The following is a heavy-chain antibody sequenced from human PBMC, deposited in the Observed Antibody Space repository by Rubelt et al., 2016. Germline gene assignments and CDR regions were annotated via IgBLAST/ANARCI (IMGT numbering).Heavy chain of an antibody. Sequence: QLQLQESGPGLVKPSETLSLTCTVSGGSISSSSYYWGWIRQPPGKGLEWIGSIYYSGSTYYNPSLNSRVTVSVDTSKNQFSLSLYSVTAADTAVYYCARARSTGVGGRGFFDSWGQGTLVTVSS. CDR3: ARARSTGVGGRGFFDS. J-gene: IGHJ5*01. V-gene: IGHV4-39*01. CDR2: IYYSGST. D-gene: IGHD1-1*01. CDR1: GGSISSSSYY.